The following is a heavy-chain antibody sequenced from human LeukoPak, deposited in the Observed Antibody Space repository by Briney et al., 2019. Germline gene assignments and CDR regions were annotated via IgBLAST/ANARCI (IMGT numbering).Heavy chain of an antibody. Sequence: PSETLSLTCTVSGGSISSYYWSWIRQPAGKGLEWIGRIYTSGSTNYNPSLKSRVTMSVDTSKNQFSLKLSSVTAADTAVYYCARDAPLITIFGVVNPEPAPWFDPWGQGTLVTVSS. CDR3: ARDAPLITIFGVVNPEPAPWFDP. V-gene: IGHV4-4*07. CDR2: IYTSGST. D-gene: IGHD3-3*01. J-gene: IGHJ5*02. CDR1: GGSISSYY.